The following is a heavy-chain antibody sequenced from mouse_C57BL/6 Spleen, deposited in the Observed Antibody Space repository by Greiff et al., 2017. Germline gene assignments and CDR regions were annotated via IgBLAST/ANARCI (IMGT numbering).Heavy chain of an antibody. CDR1: GYSITSGYY. V-gene: IGHV3-6*01. D-gene: IGHD1-1*01. CDR2: ISYDGSN. J-gene: IGHJ3*01. CDR3: AKITTVVGPFAY. Sequence: ESGPGLVKPCQSLSLTCSVTGYSITSGYYWNWIRQFPGNKLEWMGYISYDGSNNYNPSLKNRISITRDTSKNQFFLKLNSVTTEDTATYYCAKITTVVGPFAYWGQGTLVTVSA.